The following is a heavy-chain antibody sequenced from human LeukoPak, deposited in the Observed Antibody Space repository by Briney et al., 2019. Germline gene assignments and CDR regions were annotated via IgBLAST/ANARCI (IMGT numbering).Heavy chain of an antibody. CDR2: ISGSADGT. CDR1: GFTFSGYT. Sequence: GGSLRLSCAASGFTFSGYTMSRVRQVPGKGLEWVSAISGSADGTSCADSVKGRFTISRDNSKNTLYLLMNNLRAEDTAVYYCARGSANIDVWGQGTTVTVSS. V-gene: IGHV3-23*01. J-gene: IGHJ6*02. CDR3: ARGSANIDV.